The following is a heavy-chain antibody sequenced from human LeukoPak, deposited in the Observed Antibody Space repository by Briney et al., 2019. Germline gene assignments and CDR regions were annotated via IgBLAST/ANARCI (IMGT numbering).Heavy chain of an antibody. Sequence: ASVKVSCKASGYTFTGYYMHWVRQAPGQGLEWMGWISAYNGNTNYAQKLQGRVTMTTDTSTSTAYMELRSLRSDDTAVYYCARDQSYYDSSGYITWGQGTLVTVSS. CDR2: ISAYNGNT. CDR3: ARDQSYYDSSGYIT. CDR1: GYTFTGYY. D-gene: IGHD3-22*01. V-gene: IGHV1-18*04. J-gene: IGHJ5*02.